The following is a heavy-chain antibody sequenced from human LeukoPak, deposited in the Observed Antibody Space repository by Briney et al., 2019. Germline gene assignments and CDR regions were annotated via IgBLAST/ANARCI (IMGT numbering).Heavy chain of an antibody. CDR3: ARASGGWDLDY. D-gene: IGHD1-26*01. Sequence: PGGSLRLSCAASGFTFNVFHMNWVRQAPGKGLEWISSITSSGTYITYDDSIQGRFTISRDNAKNSLYLQMNSLRVDDTALYYCARASGGWDLDYWGHGTLVTVSS. V-gene: IGHV3-21*01. CDR2: ITSSGTYI. J-gene: IGHJ4*01. CDR1: GFTFNVFH.